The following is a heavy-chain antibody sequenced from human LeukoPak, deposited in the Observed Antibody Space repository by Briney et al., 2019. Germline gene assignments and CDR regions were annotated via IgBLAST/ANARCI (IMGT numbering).Heavy chain of an antibody. V-gene: IGHV4-59*12. CDR1: GGSISSYY. D-gene: IGHD6-6*01. J-gene: IGHJ4*02. Sequence: SETLSLTCTVSGGSISSYYWSWIRQPPGKGLEWIGYIYYSGSTYYNPSLKSRVTISVDTSKNQFSLKLSSVTAADTAVYYCARDLYSSSSYYFDYWGQGTLVTVSS. CDR2: IYYSGST. CDR3: ARDLYSSSSYYFDY.